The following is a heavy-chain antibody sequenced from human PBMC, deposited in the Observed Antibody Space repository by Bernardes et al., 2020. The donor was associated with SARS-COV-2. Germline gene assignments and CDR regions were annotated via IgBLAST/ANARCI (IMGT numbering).Heavy chain of an antibody. CDR3: ARTYCTTSSCYGADGFDI. V-gene: IGHV3-13*01. D-gene: IGHD2-2*01. J-gene: IGHJ3*02. Sequence: GGSLRLSCAASGFTFNNYDLHWVRQVTGRGLEWVSSIDTAGDTYYPDSVKGRFTISRENAKNSLYLQMYSLRAGDTAVYYCARTYCTTSSCYGADGFDIWGQGTMVTVSS. CDR2: IDTAGDT. CDR1: GFTFNNYD.